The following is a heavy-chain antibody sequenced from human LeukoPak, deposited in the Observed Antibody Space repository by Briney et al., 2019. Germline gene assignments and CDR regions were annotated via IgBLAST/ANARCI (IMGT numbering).Heavy chain of an antibody. CDR2: IYPRDGST. V-gene: IGHV1-46*01. J-gene: IGHJ4*02. CDR3: AREQEGFDY. Sequence: ASVKVSCKASGYTFTSNYVHWVRQAPGQGLEWVGMIYPRDGSTSYAQKFQGRVIVSRDTSTSTVHMELSGLRSEDTAVYYCAREQEGFDYWGQGTLVTVSS. CDR1: GYTFTSNY.